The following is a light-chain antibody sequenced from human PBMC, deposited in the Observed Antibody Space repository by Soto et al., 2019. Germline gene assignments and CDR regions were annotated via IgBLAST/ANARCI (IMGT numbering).Light chain of an antibody. CDR2: GVT. CDR1: SADIGFYDY. CDR3: SSYSTSFFYV. J-gene: IGLJ1*01. Sequence: QSALTQPASVSGSPRQSITISCTGTSADIGFYDYVSWYQQYPGKAPNLLIYGVTYRPSGISYRFSGSKSGSTASLTISGLRDEDDADYYCSSYSTSFFYVFGTGTKVTVL. V-gene: IGLV2-14*01.